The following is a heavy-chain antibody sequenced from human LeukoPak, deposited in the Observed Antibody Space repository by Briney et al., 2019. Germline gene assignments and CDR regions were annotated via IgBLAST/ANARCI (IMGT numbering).Heavy chain of an antibody. Sequence: SETLSLTCTVSGGSISSSFYYWAWIRHPPGKGLEWIGSIHHTGYTYYNPSLRGRVTLSVDTSKNHFSLKQTSVTAADTAVYYCARAGDGCSGDSCYTFFDSWGQGTLVTVSS. J-gene: IGHJ4*02. CDR3: ARAGDGCSGDSCYTFFDS. D-gene: IGHD2-15*01. CDR2: IHHTGYT. V-gene: IGHV4-39*02. CDR1: GGSISSSFYY.